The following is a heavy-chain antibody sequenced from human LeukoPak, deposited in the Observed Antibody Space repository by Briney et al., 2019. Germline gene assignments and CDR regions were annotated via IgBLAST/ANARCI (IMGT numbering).Heavy chain of an antibody. J-gene: IGHJ3*02. Sequence: PSETLSLTCAVSGGSISSGGYSWSWIRQPPGKGLEWIGYIYHSGSTYYNPSLKSRVTISVDRSKNQFSLKLSSVTAADTAVYYCARAHYDILTGEIDAFDIWGQGTMVTVSS. CDR1: GGSISSGGYS. CDR2: IYHSGST. CDR3: ARAHYDILTGEIDAFDI. D-gene: IGHD3-9*01. V-gene: IGHV4-30-2*01.